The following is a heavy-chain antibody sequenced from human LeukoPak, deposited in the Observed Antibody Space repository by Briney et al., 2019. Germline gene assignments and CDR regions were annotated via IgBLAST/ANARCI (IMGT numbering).Heavy chain of an antibody. CDR2: TYHRGST. D-gene: IGHD5-18*01. CDR1: GGSIISSNW. J-gene: IGHJ4*02. V-gene: IGHV4-4*02. CDR3: ARDGSYGFDY. Sequence: SATLSLTCAASGGSIISSNWWSWVRQPPGKGLEWIGETYHRGSTNYNPSLKSRVTISVDKSKNTFALKLSSVTAADTAVYYCARDGSYGFDYWGQGTLVTVAP.